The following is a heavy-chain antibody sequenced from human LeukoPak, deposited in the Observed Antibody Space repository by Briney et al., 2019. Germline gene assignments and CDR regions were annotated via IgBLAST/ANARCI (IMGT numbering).Heavy chain of an antibody. V-gene: IGHV5-51*01. Sequence: GESLKIPRKGYGYNFATYWIGWVRQMLGKGLEWMGLDYPGVSDIRYSPSFQGKVTISADKSISTAYLQWSSLKASDTAMYCCARLGSIGYYDAFDIWGQGTMVTVSS. D-gene: IGHD3-22*01. CDR1: GYNFATYW. CDR3: ARLGSIGYYDAFDI. CDR2: DYPGVSDI. J-gene: IGHJ3*02.